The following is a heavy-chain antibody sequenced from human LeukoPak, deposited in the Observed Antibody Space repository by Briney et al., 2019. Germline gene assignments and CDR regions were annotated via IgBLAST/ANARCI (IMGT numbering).Heavy chain of an antibody. CDR3: ARDKRAAFDI. J-gene: IGHJ3*02. CDR1: EFSVGSNY. V-gene: IGHV3-66*01. Sequence: GGSLRLSCAASEFSVGSNYMTWVHQAPGKGLEWVSLIYSGGSTYYADSVKGRFTISRDNSKNTLYLQMNSLRAEDTAVYYCARDKRAAFDIWGQGTMVTVSS. CDR2: IYSGGST.